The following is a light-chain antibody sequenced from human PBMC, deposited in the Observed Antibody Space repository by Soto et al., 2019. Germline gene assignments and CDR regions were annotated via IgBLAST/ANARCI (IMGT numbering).Light chain of an antibody. CDR3: QHYNNWPWT. CDR2: GAS. J-gene: IGKJ1*01. Sequence: EIVLTQSPATLSLSPGERATLSCRASQSIRNNLAWYQQKPGQAPRLLIYGASIRATGIPDRFSGSGSGTQFTLTISSLQSEDSALYYCQHYNNWPWTFGQGTKVDIK. CDR1: QSIRNN. V-gene: IGKV3-15*01.